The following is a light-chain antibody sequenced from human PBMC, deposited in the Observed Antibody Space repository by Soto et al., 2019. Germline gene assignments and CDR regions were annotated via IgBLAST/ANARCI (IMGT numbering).Light chain of an antibody. J-gene: IGKJ3*01. V-gene: IGKV3-15*01. CDR1: QSVSSN. CDR3: LQSNNSSPFT. Sequence: EIVLTQSPATLSVSPGERATLSCRASQSVSSNLAWYQQKPGQAPRLLIYGASTRATGIPARFSGRGSGTEFTLTVSSLRSTAFAAYNCLQSNNSSPFTFGPGTKVDIK. CDR2: GAS.